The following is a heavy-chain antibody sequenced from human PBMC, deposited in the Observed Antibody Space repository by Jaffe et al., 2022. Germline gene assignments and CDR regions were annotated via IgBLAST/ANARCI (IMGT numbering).Heavy chain of an antibody. CDR1: GFTFSSYA. CDR3: AKDGGEGRYCSGGSCYHPLYYMDV. D-gene: IGHD2-15*01. J-gene: IGHJ6*03. CDR2: ISGSGGST. V-gene: IGHV3-23*01. Sequence: EVQLLESGGGLVQPGGSLRLSCAASGFTFSSYAMSWVRQAPGKGLEWVSAISGSGGSTYYADSVKGRFTISRDNSKNTLYLQMNSLRAEDTAVYYCAKDGGEGRYCSGGSCYHPLYYMDVWGKGTTVTVSS.